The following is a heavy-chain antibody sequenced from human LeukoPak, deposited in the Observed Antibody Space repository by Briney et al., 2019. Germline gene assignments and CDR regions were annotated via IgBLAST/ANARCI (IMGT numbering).Heavy chain of an antibody. CDR3: ASLERSGSYFDY. CDR1: GGTFSSYA. CDR2: IIPIFGTA. V-gene: IGHV1-69*01. J-gene: IGHJ4*02. Sequence: SVKVSCKASGGTFSSYAISWVRQAPGQGLEWMGGIIPIFGTANYAQKFPGRVTITADESTSTAYMELSSLRSEDTAVYYCASLERSGSYFDYWGQGTLVTVSS. D-gene: IGHD3-10*01.